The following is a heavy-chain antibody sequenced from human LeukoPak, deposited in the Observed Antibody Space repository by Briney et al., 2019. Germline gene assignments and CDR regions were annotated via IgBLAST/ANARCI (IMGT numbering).Heavy chain of an antibody. CDR2: ISAYNGNT. Sequence: GASVKVSCTASGYTFTSYGISWVRQAPGQGLEWMAWISAYNGNTNYAQKLQGRVTMTTDTSTSTAYMELRSLRSDDTAVYYCARDRLRFLGGTVDYWGQGTLVTVSS. D-gene: IGHD3-3*01. V-gene: IGHV1-18*01. J-gene: IGHJ4*02. CDR1: GYTFTSYG. CDR3: ARDRLRFLGGTVDY.